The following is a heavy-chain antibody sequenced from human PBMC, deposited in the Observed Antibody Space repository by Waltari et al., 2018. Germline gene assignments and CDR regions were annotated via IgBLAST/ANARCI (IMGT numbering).Heavy chain of an antibody. V-gene: IGHV3-30*02. Sequence: QVQLVESGGGVVQPGGSLRLSCAASGFTFSSYGMHWVRQAPGKGLEWGAFIRYDGRNKYYADSVNGRFTISRDNSKNTLYLQMNSLRAEDTAVYYCASPDSGSYPGIDYWGQGTLVTVSS. CDR2: IRYDGRNK. J-gene: IGHJ4*02. D-gene: IGHD1-26*01. CDR3: ASPDSGSYPGIDY. CDR1: GFTFSSYG.